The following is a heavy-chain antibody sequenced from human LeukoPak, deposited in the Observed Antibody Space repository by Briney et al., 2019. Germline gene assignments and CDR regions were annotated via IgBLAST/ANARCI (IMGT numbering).Heavy chain of an antibody. Sequence: GGSLRLSCAASGYTFSSYSINWVRQTPGKGLEWVSSISVRSNYIYYADSVRGRFRISRDDARDSLYLQMNSLRAEDTAVYYCVRLRRNSDTSGFYYYYDFWGQGTLVTVSS. CDR2: ISVRSNYI. CDR3: VRLRRNSDTSGFYYYYDF. CDR1: GYTFSSYS. V-gene: IGHV3-21*01. D-gene: IGHD3-22*01. J-gene: IGHJ4*02.